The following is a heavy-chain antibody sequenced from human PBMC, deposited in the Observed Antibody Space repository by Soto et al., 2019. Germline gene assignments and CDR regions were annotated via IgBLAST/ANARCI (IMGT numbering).Heavy chain of an antibody. D-gene: IGHD1-7*01. V-gene: IGHV3-33*01. CDR2: IWYDGSNK. CDR1: GFPFSSYG. CDR3: ARDQKLELGYYYYYMDV. J-gene: IGHJ6*03. Sequence: GGSLRLSCAASGFPFSSYGMHWVRQAPGKGLEWVAVIWYDGSNKYYADSVKGRFTISRDNSKNTLYLQMNSLRAEDTAVYYCARDQKLELGYYYYYMDVWGKGTTVTVSS.